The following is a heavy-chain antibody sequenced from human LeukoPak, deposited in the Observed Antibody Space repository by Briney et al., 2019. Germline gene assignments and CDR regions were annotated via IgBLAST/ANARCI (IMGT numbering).Heavy chain of an antibody. V-gene: IGHV3-30*02. Sequence: GGSLRLSCAASGFTFSSYGMHWVRQAPGKGLEWVAFIRYDGSNKYCADSVKGRFTISRDNSKNTLYLQMNSLRAEDTAVYYCAKDGRTYDYDSGYSRFDPWGQGTLVTVSS. CDR1: GFTFSSYG. CDR3: AKDGRTYDYDSGYSRFDP. J-gene: IGHJ5*02. D-gene: IGHD3-10*01. CDR2: IRYDGSNK.